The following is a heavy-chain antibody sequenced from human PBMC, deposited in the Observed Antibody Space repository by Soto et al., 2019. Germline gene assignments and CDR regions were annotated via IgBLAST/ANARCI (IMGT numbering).Heavy chain of an antibody. Sequence: AAVEVSCQESGYSFPGYYMHWVRQAPGQGLEWMGWINPNSGGTNYAQRFRAGFTMTRDTSTSTVYMELSSLRSEDSAVYYCATSVNSAMAFDYWGQGTLVTVSS. V-gene: IGHV1-2*02. CDR1: GYSFPGYY. CDR3: ATSVNSAMAFDY. CDR2: INPNSGGT. J-gene: IGHJ4*02. D-gene: IGHD5-18*01.